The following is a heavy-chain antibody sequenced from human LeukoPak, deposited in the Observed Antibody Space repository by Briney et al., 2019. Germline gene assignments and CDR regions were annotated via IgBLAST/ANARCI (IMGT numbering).Heavy chain of an antibody. D-gene: IGHD2-8*01. CDR1: GYTFTSYG. CDR2: ISAYNGNT. J-gene: IGHJ4*02. Sequence: EASVKVSCKASGYTFTSYGISWVRQAPGQGLEWMGWISAYNGNTNYAQKLQGRVTMTTDTSTSTAYMELRSPRSDDTAVYYCARDGILEHRVVWYFDYWGQGTLGTGSS. V-gene: IGHV1-18*01. CDR3: ARDGILEHRVVWYFDY.